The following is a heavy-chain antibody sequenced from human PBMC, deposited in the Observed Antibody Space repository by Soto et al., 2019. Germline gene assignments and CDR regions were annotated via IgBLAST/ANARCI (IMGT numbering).Heavy chain of an antibody. Sequence: GGSLRLSCAASGFMFRIYAMNWVRQATGKGLEWLSSISGDSSYIDYADSLRGRFTVSRDNAKNSLYLQIDSLGVEDTAVYYCATPHGIDIWGQGTLVTVSS. CDR2: ISGDSSYI. CDR1: GFMFRIYA. J-gene: IGHJ6*01. CDR3: ATPHGIDI. V-gene: IGHV3-21*06.